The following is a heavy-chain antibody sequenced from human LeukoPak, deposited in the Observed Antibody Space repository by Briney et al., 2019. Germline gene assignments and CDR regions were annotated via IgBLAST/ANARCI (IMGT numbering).Heavy chain of an antibody. CDR1: GFTVSSNY. J-gene: IGHJ6*03. V-gene: IGHV3-53*01. Sequence: GGSLRLSCAASGFTVSSNYMSWVRQAPGKGLEWVSVIYSGGSTYYADSVKGRFTISRDNSKNTLYLQMNSLRAEDTAVYYCASGTGSYRTPYYYMDVWGKGTTVTVSS. CDR2: IYSGGST. D-gene: IGHD3-10*01. CDR3: ASGTGSYRTPYYYMDV.